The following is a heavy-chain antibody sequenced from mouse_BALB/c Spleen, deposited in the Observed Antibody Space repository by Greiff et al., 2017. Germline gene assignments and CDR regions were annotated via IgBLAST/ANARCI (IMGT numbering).Heavy chain of an antibody. D-gene: IGHD1-1*01. CDR1: GFNIKDTY. Sequence: EVQLQESGAELVRSGASVKLSCTASGFNIKDTYMHWVKQRPEQGLEWIGRIDPANGNTKYDPKFQGKATITADTSSNTAYLQLSSLTSEDTAVYYCASLLLRSGFFAYWGQGTLVTVSA. CDR2: IDPANGNT. J-gene: IGHJ3*01. V-gene: IGHV14-3*02. CDR3: ASLLLRSGFFAY.